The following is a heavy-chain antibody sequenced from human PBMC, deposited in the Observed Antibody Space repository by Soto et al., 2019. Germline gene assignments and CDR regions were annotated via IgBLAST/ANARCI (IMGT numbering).Heavy chain of an antibody. D-gene: IGHD3-16*01. CDR2: ISAYNGNT. J-gene: IGHJ4*02. Sequence: QVQLVQSGAEVTKPGASVKVSCKASGYTFTSYGISWVRQAPGQGLEWMGWISAYNGNTNHAQKLQGRVTLTTAASPTTAYMELRGLKSDDTGVYCCAREAGGSGELYYWGQGTLVTVSS. CDR3: AREAGGSGELYY. CDR1: GYTFTSYG. V-gene: IGHV1-18*01.